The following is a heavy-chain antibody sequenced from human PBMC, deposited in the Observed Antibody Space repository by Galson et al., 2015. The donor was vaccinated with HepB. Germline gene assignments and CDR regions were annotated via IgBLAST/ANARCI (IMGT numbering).Heavy chain of an antibody. CDR3: AGYSSAWASFDL. J-gene: IGHJ4*02. CDR2: INHSGST. D-gene: IGHD6-19*01. CDR1: GGSFRGNY. V-gene: IGHV4-34*01. Sequence: ETLSLTCAVYGGSFRGNYWSWIRQPPRRGLEWIGEINHSGSTNYNPSLKSRVTISLDTSKKQFSLKLSSVTAADTAVYYCAGYSSAWASFDLWGQGTLVTVSS.